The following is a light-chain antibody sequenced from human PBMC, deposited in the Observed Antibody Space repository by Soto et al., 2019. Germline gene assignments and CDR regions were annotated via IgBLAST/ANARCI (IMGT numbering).Light chain of an antibody. V-gene: IGLV2-23*02. Sequence: QSALTQPASVSGSPLQSITISCTGTSSDVGSYNLVSWYQQHPGKAPKLMIYEVSKRPSGVSNRFSGSKSGNTASLTISGLQAEDEADYYCCSYAGSSTYVFGTGTKVTVL. CDR3: CSYAGSSTYV. J-gene: IGLJ1*01. CDR1: SSDVGSYNL. CDR2: EVS.